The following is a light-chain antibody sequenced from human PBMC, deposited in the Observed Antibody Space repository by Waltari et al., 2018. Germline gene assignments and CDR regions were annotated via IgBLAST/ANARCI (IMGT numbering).Light chain of an antibody. V-gene: IGLV2-14*01. Sequence: QSALTQPASVSGSPGQSITIPCTGSSPDVVPSNFVSWYQQHPGNAPNLILSDVGNPPSGISHRFSASKSGNTASLTISGLQEEDEGEYYCSSYTTSTTLLFGTGTRLTVL. CDR1: SPDVVPSNF. CDR2: DVG. J-gene: IGLJ1*01. CDR3: SSYTTSTTLL.